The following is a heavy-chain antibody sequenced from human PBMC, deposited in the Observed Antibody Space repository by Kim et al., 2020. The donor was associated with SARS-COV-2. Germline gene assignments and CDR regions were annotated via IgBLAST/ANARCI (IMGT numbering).Heavy chain of an antibody. CDR1: GYTLTELS. CDR3: ATGRVAGPPAWFDP. J-gene: IGHJ5*02. CDR2: FDPEDGET. Sequence: ASVKVSCKGSGYTLTELSMHWVRQAPGKGLEWMGGFDPEDGETIYAQKFQGRVTMTEDTSTDTAYMELSSLRSEDTAVYYCATGRVAGPPAWFDPWGQGTLVTVSS. D-gene: IGHD2-15*01. V-gene: IGHV1-24*01.